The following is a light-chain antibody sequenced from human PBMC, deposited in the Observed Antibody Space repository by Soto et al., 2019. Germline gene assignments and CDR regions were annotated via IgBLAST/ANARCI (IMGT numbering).Light chain of an antibody. CDR2: GAS. Sequence: EVVMTQSPATLSVSPGERATLSCRASQSVSINLAWYQQKPGQAPRLLIHGASTRAIGIPARFSGSGSRTEFTLTISSLQSKDFAVYYCQQYGRSPFTFGQGTKLQIK. CDR3: QQYGRSPFT. V-gene: IGKV3-15*01. CDR1: QSVSIN. J-gene: IGKJ2*01.